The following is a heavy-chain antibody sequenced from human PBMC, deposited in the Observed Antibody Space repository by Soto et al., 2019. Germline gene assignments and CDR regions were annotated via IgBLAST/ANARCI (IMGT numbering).Heavy chain of an antibody. CDR3: ARDQGGEYYYVF. J-gene: IGHJ4*02. Sequence: ASVKVSCKASGYTFTSYAMHWVRQAPGQRLEWMGWINGGNGNTKYSQKFQGRVTITRDTSASTAYMELSSLRSEDTAVYYCARDQGGEYYYVFWGQGTLVTVSS. CDR2: INGGNGNT. CDR1: GYTFTSYA. V-gene: IGHV1-3*01. D-gene: IGHD3-10*02.